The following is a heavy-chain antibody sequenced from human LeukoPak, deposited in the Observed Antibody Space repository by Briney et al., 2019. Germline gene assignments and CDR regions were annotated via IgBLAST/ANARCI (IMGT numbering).Heavy chain of an antibody. J-gene: IGHJ5*02. CDR3: ARGVRGYYYGSGIDP. V-gene: IGHV3-21*01. CDR2: ITSSSSYI. CDR1: GFTFSNYG. D-gene: IGHD3-10*01. Sequence: PGGSLRLSCAASGFTFSNYGMNWVRQAPGKGLEWVSSITSSSSYIYYADSVKGRFTISRDNAKNSLYLQMNSPRAEDTAVYYCARGVRGYYYGSGIDPWGQGTLVTVSS.